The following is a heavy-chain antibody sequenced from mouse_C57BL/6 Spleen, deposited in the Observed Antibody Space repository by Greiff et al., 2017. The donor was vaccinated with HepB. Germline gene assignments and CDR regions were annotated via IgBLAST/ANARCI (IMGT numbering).Heavy chain of an antibody. CDR3: ARDFYGSSYWYFDV. J-gene: IGHJ1*03. Sequence: EVKLMESGPGLVKPSQSLSLTCSVTGYSITSGYYWNWIRQFPGNKLAWMGYISYDGSNNYNPSLKNRISITRDTSKNQFFLKLNSVTTEDTATYYCARDFYGSSYWYFDVWGTGTTVTVSS. V-gene: IGHV3-6*01. D-gene: IGHD1-1*01. CDR1: GYSITSGYY. CDR2: ISYDGSN.